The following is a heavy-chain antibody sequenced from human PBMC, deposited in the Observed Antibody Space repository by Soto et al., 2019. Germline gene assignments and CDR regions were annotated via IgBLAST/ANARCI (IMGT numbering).Heavy chain of an antibody. J-gene: IGHJ5*02. Sequence: GASVEVSCKXSGYTFTGYFIHWVRQAPGQGLEWMGWINPNSGATKYAQKFQGRVTMTRDTSISTAYMELTLLRSDDTAIYYCARRGGTILAPLPWGEGTLVTVSS. CDR2: INPNSGAT. V-gene: IGHV1-2*02. CDR3: ARRGGTILAPLP. CDR1: GYTFTGYF. D-gene: IGHD3-3*01.